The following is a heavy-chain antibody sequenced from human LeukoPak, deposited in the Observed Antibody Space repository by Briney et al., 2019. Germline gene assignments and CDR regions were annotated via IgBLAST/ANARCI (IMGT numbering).Heavy chain of an antibody. CDR3: ARSASSSWYSPPDY. D-gene: IGHD6-13*01. CDR2: INPNSGGT. V-gene: IGHV1-2*02. CDR1: GYTFTGYY. J-gene: IGHJ4*02. Sequence: ASLKVSCKASGYTFTGYYMHCVRQAPGQGLEWMGWINPNSGGTNYAQKFQGRVTMTRDTSISTAYMELSRLRSDDTAVYYCARSASSSWYSPPDYWGQGTLVTVSS.